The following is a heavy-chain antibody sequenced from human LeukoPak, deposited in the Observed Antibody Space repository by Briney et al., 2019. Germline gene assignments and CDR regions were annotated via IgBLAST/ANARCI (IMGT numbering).Heavy chain of an antibody. CDR3: SAKPTGLDG. J-gene: IGHJ4*02. V-gene: IGHV3-21*01. D-gene: IGHD1-14*01. CDR2: TTPSSDQI. CDR1: GFFLSIST. Sequence: NPGGSLRLSCAASGFFLSISTMNWVRQAPGKGLEWVSSTTPSSDQIYYADSVKGRFTVSRDNAKNSLYLQMNSLRAEDTAVYYCSAKPTGLDGWGQGTLVTVSS.